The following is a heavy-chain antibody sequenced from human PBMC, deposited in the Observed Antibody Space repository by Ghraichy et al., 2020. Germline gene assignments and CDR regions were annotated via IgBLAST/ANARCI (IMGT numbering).Heavy chain of an antibody. D-gene: IGHD3-9*01. V-gene: IGHV4-30-4*01. CDR2: IYYSGST. Sequence: SETLSLTCTVSGGSISSGDYYWSWIRQPPGKGLEWIGYIYYSGSTYYNPSLKSRVTISVDTSKNQFSLKLSSVTAADTAVYYCARETYYDILTGYYRWFDPWGQGTLVTVSS. CDR3: ARETYYDILTGYYRWFDP. CDR1: GGSISSGDYY. J-gene: IGHJ5*02.